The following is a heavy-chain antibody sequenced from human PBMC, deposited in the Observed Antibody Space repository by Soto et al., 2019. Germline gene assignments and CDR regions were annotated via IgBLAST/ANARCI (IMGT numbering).Heavy chain of an antibody. CDR2: ISSSSSYI. Sequence: GGSLRLSCAASGFTFSSYSMNWVRQAPGKGLEWVSSISSSSSYIYYADSVKGRFTISRDNAKNSLYLQMNSLRAEDTAVYYCARDPGVVVVPAGDAFDIWGQGTMVTVSS. CDR1: GFTFSSYS. J-gene: IGHJ3*02. V-gene: IGHV3-21*01. CDR3: ARDPGVVVVPAGDAFDI. D-gene: IGHD2-2*01.